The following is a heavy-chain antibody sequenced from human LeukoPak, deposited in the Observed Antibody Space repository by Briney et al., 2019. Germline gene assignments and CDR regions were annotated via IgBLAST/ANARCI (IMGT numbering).Heavy chain of an antibody. Sequence: GGSLRLSCAASGFTFSSYAMHWVRQAPGKGLEWVAVISYDGSNKYYADSVKGRFTISRDNSKNPLYLQMNSLRAEDTAVYYCARDYYFDYWGQGTLVTVSS. CDR2: ISYDGSNK. J-gene: IGHJ4*02. CDR3: ARDYYFDY. CDR1: GFTFSSYA. V-gene: IGHV3-30-3*01.